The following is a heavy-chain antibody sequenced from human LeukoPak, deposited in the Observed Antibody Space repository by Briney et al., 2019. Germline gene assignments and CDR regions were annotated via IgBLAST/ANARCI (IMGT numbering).Heavy chain of an antibody. J-gene: IGHJ4*02. CDR3: AKGDSSGKPGYFDY. Sequence: GGSLRLSCAASGFTFSSYGMHWVRQAPGKGLEWVAFIRYDGSNKYYADSVKGRFTISRDNSKNTLYLQMNSLRAEDTAVYYCAKGDSSGKPGYFDYWGQGTLVTVPS. D-gene: IGHD1-26*01. CDR1: GFTFSSYG. CDR2: IRYDGSNK. V-gene: IGHV3-30*02.